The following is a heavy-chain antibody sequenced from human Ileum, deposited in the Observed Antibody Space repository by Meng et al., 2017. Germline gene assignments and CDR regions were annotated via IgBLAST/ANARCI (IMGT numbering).Heavy chain of an antibody. CDR3: ARDMVRGVPDYFDY. CDR1: GFTFSNYA. V-gene: IGHV3-30*01. CDR2: ISYDGGTK. D-gene: IGHD3-10*01. J-gene: IGHJ4*02. Sequence: GGSLRLSCAASGFTFSNYAMHWVRQAPGKGLERVAVISYDGGTKIYAASVKGRFTISRDDSKSTLYLQMNNLRAEDTAVYYCARDMVRGVPDYFDYWGQGTLVTVSS.